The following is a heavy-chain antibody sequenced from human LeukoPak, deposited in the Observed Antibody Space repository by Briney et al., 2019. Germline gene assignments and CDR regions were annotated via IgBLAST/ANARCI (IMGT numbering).Heavy chain of an antibody. D-gene: IGHD3-16*01. V-gene: IGHV4-4*02. CDR3: ARGLPASD. CDR1: GGSISSTNW. Sequence: PSGTLSLTCAVSGGSISSTNWWSWVRQPPGKGLEWIGEIYHSGSTNYNPSLRSRVTISVDTSKNQFSLKLSSVTAADTAVYYCARGLPASDWGQGTLVTVSS. J-gene: IGHJ4*02. CDR2: IYHSGST.